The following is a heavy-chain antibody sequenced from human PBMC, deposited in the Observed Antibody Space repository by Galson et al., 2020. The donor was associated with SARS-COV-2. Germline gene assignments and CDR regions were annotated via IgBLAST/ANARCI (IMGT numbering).Heavy chain of an antibody. CDR3: ARLIGYYDSSGYYYFDY. CDR2: IYPGDSDT. Sequence: KIGESLKISCKGSGYSFTTYWIGWVRQMPGKGLEWMGTIYPGDSDTRYSPSFQGQVTMSADKSISTAYLQWGSLKASDTAMDYCARLIGYYDSSGYYYFDYWGQGTLVTVSS. D-gene: IGHD3-22*01. J-gene: IGHJ4*02. CDR1: GYSFTTYW. V-gene: IGHV5-51*01.